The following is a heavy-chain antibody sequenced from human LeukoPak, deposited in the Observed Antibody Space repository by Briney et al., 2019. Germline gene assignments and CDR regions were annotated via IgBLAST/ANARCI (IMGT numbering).Heavy chain of an antibody. Sequence: GGSLRLSCAASGFTFSDYYMSWIRQAPGKGLEWVSYISSSGSTIYYADSVKGRFTISRDNAKNSLYLQMNSLRAEDTAVYYCEKAGRLIIYHLDDGCQGSMVTVSS. V-gene: IGHV3-11*04. CDR1: GFTFSDYY. J-gene: IGHJ4*02. D-gene: IGHD2-15*01. CDR2: ISSSGSTI. CDR3: EKAGRLIIYHLDD.